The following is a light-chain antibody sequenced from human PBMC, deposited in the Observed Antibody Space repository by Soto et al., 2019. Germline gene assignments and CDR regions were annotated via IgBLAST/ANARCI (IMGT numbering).Light chain of an antibody. J-gene: IGKJ1*01. CDR3: QQYNKWPLT. CDR1: QSVSNTY. V-gene: IGKV3-15*01. CDR2: GPS. Sequence: EIVLTQSPGTLSLSPGERATLSCRASQSVSNTYLAWYQQKPGQGPRLLIYGPSTRATGIPARFSGSGSGTEFTLTISSLQSEDFAVYYCQQYNKWPLTFGQGTQGDIK.